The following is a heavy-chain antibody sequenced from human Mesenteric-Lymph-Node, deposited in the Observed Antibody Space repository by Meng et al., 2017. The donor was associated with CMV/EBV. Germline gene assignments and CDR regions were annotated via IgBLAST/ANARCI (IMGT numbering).Heavy chain of an antibody. CDR3: ASENCCTSSCDFDY. Sequence: SGGSVSSGYRYWSWIRQPPGKGLQWIGYINCSGSTNYNPSLKSRVAISVDTSKNQFSLKLSSVTAADTAVYFCASENCCTSSCDFDYWGQGTLVTVSS. CDR1: GGSVSSGYRY. D-gene: IGHD2-2*01. CDR2: INCSGST. V-gene: IGHV4-61*01. J-gene: IGHJ4*02.